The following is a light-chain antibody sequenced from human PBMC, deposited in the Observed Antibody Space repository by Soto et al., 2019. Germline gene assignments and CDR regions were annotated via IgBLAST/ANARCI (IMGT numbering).Light chain of an antibody. CDR1: NIGRHS. V-gene: IGLV3-21*02. Sequence: SYELTQPPSVSVAPGQTATITCGGNNIGRHSVQWYQQKAGQAPVLVVWDDSDRPSGIPERFSGSNSGNTATLTISRVEAGDEADYYCQVWDGSSDHVIFGGGTKVTVL. J-gene: IGLJ2*01. CDR3: QVWDGSSDHVI. CDR2: DDS.